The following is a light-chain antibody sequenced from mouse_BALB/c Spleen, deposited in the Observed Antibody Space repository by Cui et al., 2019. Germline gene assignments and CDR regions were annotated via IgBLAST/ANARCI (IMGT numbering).Light chain of an antibody. CDR2: STY. CDR3: HQWSSYPWT. J-gene: IGKJ1*01. V-gene: IGKV4-80*01. Sequence: QIVLTQSPAIMSASLGEEITLTCSASSSVSYMHWDQQKSAPSPKLLIYSTYNLASGVPSRFSGSGSGTFYSLTISSVEAEDAADYYCHQWSSYPWTFGGGTKLEIK. CDR1: SSVSY.